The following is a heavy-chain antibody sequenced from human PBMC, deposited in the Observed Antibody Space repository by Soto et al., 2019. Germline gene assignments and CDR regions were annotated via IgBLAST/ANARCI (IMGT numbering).Heavy chain of an antibody. CDR1: GFTFSGSA. CDR2: IRSKANSYAT. V-gene: IGHV3-73*02. Sequence: EVQLVESGGGLVQPGGSLKLSCAASGFTFSGSAMHWVRQASGKGLEWVGRIRSKANSYATAYAASVKGRFTISRDDSKNTAYLQMNSLKTEDTAVYYCTRRMIVDHYGSGRHGMDVWGQGTTVTVSS. D-gene: IGHD3-10*01. J-gene: IGHJ6*02. CDR3: TRRMIVDHYGSGRHGMDV.